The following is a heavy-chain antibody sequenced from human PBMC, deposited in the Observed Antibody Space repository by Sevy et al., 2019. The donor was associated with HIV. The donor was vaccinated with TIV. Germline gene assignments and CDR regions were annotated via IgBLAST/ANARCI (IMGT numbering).Heavy chain of an antibody. CDR1: GDSINSNDYY. Sequence: SESLSLTCGVSGDSINSNDYYWGWIRQPPGKGLEWIGTIYYSGSTYDNPSLKSRVPISVDTCKDQFSLKLTSVTAAETALYYCARHLPLAYYEILTPDSRPFDNWGQGTLVTVSS. CDR2: IYYSGST. D-gene: IGHD3-9*01. V-gene: IGHV4-39*01. CDR3: ARHLPLAYYEILTPDSRPFDN. J-gene: IGHJ4*02.